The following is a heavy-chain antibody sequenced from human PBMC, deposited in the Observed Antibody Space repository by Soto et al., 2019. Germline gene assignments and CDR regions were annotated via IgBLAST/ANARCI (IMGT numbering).Heavy chain of an antibody. CDR1: GFTFSSYA. V-gene: IGHV3-30-3*01. D-gene: IGHD3-22*01. CDR2: ISYDGSNK. Sequence: PGGSLRLSCAASGFTFSSYAMHWVRQAPGEGLEWVAVISYDGSNKYYADSVKGRFTISRDNSKNTLYLQMNSLRAEDTAVYYCARDYYDSSGYYYVSHYFDYWGQGTLVTVSS. CDR3: ARDYYDSSGYYYVSHYFDY. J-gene: IGHJ4*02.